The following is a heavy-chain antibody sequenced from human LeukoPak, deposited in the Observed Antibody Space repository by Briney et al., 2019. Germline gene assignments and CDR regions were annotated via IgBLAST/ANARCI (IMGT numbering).Heavy chain of an antibody. Sequence: GGSLRLSCAASGFTFSIYSMNWVRQAPGKGLEWVSSISSSSSYIYYADSVKGRFTISRDNAKNSLYLQMNSLRAEDTALYYCARDLDSSGYFEYWGQGTLVTVSS. D-gene: IGHD3-22*01. CDR1: GFTFSIYS. CDR2: ISSSSSYI. J-gene: IGHJ4*02. V-gene: IGHV3-21*01. CDR3: ARDLDSSGYFEY.